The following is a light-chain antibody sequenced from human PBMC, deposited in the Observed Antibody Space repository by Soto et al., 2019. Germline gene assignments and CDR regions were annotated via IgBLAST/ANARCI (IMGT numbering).Light chain of an antibody. Sequence: DIQMTQSPSSLSASVGDRVTITCRARQSISSYLNWYQQKPGKAPKVLIYAAASLQSVVTSRFSGSESGTDFTLTISSLQPEDFATYYCQQSYSTPYTFGQGTKLEIK. CDR2: AAA. J-gene: IGKJ2*01. CDR3: QQSYSTPYT. CDR1: QSISSY. V-gene: IGKV1-39*01.